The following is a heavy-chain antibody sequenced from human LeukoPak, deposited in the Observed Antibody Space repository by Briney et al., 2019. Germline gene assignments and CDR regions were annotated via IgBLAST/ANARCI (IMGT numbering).Heavy chain of an antibody. Sequence: PSGTLSLTCTVSGGSISSGSSYWNWIRQPAGKGLEWIGRISPSGSTNYNPSLKSRVTISVDTSKKQFSLKLSSVTAADTAVYYCAREGPMRGYFDYWGQGTLVTVSS. V-gene: IGHV4-61*02. CDR3: AREGPMRGYFDY. CDR2: ISPSGST. CDR1: GGSISSGSSY. J-gene: IGHJ4*02.